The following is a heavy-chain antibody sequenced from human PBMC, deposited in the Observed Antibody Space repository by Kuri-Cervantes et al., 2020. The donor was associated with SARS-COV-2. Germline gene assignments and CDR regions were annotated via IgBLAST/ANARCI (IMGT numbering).Heavy chain of an antibody. V-gene: IGHV3-23*01. Sequence: GESLKISCTASGFKFGDYDMTWVRQAPGKGLEWVSSMSAGGASTFYADSVKGRFTISRDSVRNILYLQMSSLRPEDSALYYCARHHPKYGSRSYTNDAFDVWGQGTMVTVSS. CDR1: GFKFGDYD. J-gene: IGHJ3*01. D-gene: IGHD3-10*01. CDR3: ARHHPKYGSRSYTNDAFDV. CDR2: MSAGGAST.